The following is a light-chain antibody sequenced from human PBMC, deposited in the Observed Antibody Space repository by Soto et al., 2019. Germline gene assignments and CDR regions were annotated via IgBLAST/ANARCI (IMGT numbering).Light chain of an antibody. CDR2: GAS. CDR1: QSVSTSY. CDR3: QQYGSVPLT. Sequence: EIGLTQSPGTLSLSPGDRATLSCRASQSVSTSYLAWYQQKPGQAPRLLIYGASSRATGIPDRFSGSGSGADFTLTISRLEPEDFAVYYCQQYGSVPLTFGGGTKVEIK. J-gene: IGKJ4*01. V-gene: IGKV3-20*01.